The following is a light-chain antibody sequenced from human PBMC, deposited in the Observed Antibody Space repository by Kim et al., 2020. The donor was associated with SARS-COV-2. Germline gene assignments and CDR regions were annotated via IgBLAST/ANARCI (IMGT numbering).Light chain of an antibody. V-gene: IGLV2-14*04. Sequence: GQSITMSCTGTRSDVGGYNYVSWYQQHPGKAPKLIVYAVSKRPSGVSNRFSGSKSGNTASLTISGLQAEDEADYYCTSYTSSITWVFGGGTQLTVL. J-gene: IGLJ3*02. CDR2: AVS. CDR3: TSYTSSITWV. CDR1: RSDVGGYNY.